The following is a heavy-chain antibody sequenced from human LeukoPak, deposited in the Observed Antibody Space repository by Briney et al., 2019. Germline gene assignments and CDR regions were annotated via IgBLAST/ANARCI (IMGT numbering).Heavy chain of an antibody. J-gene: IGHJ5*02. CDR3: ARDRPGRYCTSTSCFIASPFDP. CDR1: GDIFIRNG. D-gene: IGHD2-2*01. Sequence: SVKVSCKASGDIFIRNGITWVRQAPGQGLEWLGGIIPKFGTAIYAQKFQGRLAITADESTSTAYLELSSLSSEDTAIYYCARDRPGRYCTSTSCFIASPFDPWGQGTLVTVSS. V-gene: IGHV1-69*13. CDR2: IIPKFGTA.